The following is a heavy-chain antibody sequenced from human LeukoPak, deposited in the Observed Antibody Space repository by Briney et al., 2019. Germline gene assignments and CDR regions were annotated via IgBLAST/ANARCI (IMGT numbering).Heavy chain of an antibody. CDR3: ARGVIVGDNGVKY. CDR2: INEDGSRQ. Sequence: PGGSLRLSCAASGFTFSGNWMSWVRQAPGKGLEWVANINEDGSRQHYVDSVKGRFTISRDNAENSLYLQMNSLRAEDSALYYCARGVIVGDNGVKYWGQGTLVTVSS. CDR1: GFTFSGNW. D-gene: IGHD1-26*01. J-gene: IGHJ4*02. V-gene: IGHV3-7*01.